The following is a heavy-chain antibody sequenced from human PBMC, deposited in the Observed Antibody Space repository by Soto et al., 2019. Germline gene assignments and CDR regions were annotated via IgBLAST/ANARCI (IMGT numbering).Heavy chain of an antibody. CDR1: GGSISSGGYS. D-gene: IGHD3-3*01. CDR2: IYHSGST. Sequence: SETLSLTCAVSGGSISSGGYSWSWIRQPPGKGLEWIGYIYHSGSTYYNPSLKSRVTISVDRSKNQFSLKLSSVTAADTAVYYCARNRPFFGQTFDPWGQGTLVTVSS. V-gene: IGHV4-30-2*01. J-gene: IGHJ5*02. CDR3: ARNRPFFGQTFDP.